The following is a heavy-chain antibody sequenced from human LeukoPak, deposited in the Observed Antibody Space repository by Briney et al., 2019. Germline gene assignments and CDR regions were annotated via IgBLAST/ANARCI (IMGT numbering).Heavy chain of an antibody. CDR3: ARERYLKSSTVTTHFDY. D-gene: IGHD4-17*01. CDR2: IYHSGST. V-gene: IGHV4-39*07. J-gene: IGHJ4*02. CDR1: GGSISSSSYY. Sequence: KPSETLSLTCSVSGGSISSSSYYWGWIRQPPGKGLEWIGSIYHSGSTYYNPSLKSRVTISVDTSKNQFSLKLSSVTAADTAVYYCARERYLKSSTVTTHFDYWGQGTLVTVSS.